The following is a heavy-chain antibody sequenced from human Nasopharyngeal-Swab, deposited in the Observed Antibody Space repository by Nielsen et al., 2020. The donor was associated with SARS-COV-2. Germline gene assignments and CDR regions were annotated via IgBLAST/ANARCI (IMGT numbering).Heavy chain of an antibody. CDR3: ARDTGDCSGGSCYPGRFDP. D-gene: IGHD2-15*01. Sequence: WVRQAPGKRLEWMGWINAGNGNTKYSQKFQGRVTITRDTSASTAYMELSSLRSEDTAVYYCARDTGDCSGGSCYPGRFDPWGQGTLVTVSS. V-gene: IGHV1-3*01. J-gene: IGHJ5*02. CDR2: INAGNGNT.